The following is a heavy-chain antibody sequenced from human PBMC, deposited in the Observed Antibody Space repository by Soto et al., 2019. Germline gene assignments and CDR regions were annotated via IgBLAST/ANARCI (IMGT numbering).Heavy chain of an antibody. CDR2: IYYSGST. CDR1: GGSMSSYY. J-gene: IGHJ4*02. V-gene: IGHV4-59*08. Sequence: QVQLQESGPGLVKPSETLSLTCTVSGGSMSSYYWSWIRQPPGKGLEWIGYIYYSGSTNYNPSLKSRVTISGDTSRNQFSLKLSSVTAADTVLYYCAISNTAMVPRFDYWGQGTLVIVSS. CDR3: AISNTAMVPRFDY. D-gene: IGHD5-18*01.